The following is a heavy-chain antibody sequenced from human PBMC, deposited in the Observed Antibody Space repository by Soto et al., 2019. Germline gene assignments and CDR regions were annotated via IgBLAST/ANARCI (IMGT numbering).Heavy chain of an antibody. CDR2: ISGSGGST. V-gene: IGHV3-23*01. J-gene: IGHJ4*02. D-gene: IGHD1-7*01. CDR1: GFTFSSYA. CDR3: AKGVLELHVVFDY. Sequence: XGSLILSCSASGFTFSSYAMSWVRQAPGKGLEWVSAISGSGGSTYYADSVKGQFTISRDNSKNTLYLQMNSLRAEDTAVYYCAKGVLELHVVFDYWGQGTLVTVSS.